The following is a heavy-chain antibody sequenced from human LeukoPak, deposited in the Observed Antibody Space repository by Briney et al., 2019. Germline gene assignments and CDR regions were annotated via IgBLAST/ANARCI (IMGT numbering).Heavy chain of an antibody. CDR3: ATKVVTVYDY. CDR1: GFTFSNYA. V-gene: IGHV3-23*01. CDR2: ISGSGTNA. D-gene: IGHD2-21*02. Sequence: HPGGSLRLSCAASGFTFSNYAMTWVRQAPGKGLEWVSAISGSGTNAYYTDSVKGRFTISRDSSKNTLYLQMNNLRAEDTAVYYCATKVVTVYDYWGQGTLVTVSS. J-gene: IGHJ4*02.